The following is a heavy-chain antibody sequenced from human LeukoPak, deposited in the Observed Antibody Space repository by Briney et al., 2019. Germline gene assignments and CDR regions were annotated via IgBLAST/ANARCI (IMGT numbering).Heavy chain of an antibody. D-gene: IGHD6-19*01. V-gene: IGHV4-59*08. CDR1: GGSISSYY. J-gene: IGHJ4*02. Sequence: PSETLSLTCTVSGGSISSYYWSWIRQPPGKGLEWIGYIYYSGSTNYNPSLKSRVTISVDTSKNQFSLRLSSVTAADTAIYYCARAVSGRFDYWGQGTLVTVSS. CDR2: IYYSGST. CDR3: ARAVSGRFDY.